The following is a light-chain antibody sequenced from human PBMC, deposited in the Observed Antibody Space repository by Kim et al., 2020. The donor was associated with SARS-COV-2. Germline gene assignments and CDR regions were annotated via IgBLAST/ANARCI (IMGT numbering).Light chain of an antibody. CDR1: QSISSW. CDR2: KAS. V-gene: IGKV1-5*03. J-gene: IGKJ1*01. CDR3: QQYHTLCT. Sequence: DIQMTQSPSTLSASVGDRVTITCRASQSISSWLAWYQQKPGKAPKLLIHKASTLESGVPSRFSGSGSGTEFTLTISNLQPDDFATYYCQQYHTLCTFGPGTKVDIK.